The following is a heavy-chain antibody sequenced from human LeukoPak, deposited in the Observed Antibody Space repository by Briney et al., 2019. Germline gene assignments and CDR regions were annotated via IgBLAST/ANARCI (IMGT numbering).Heavy chain of an antibody. V-gene: IGHV4-30-2*01. Sequence: PSQTLSLTCAVSGGSISSGGYSWSWIRQPPGKGVEWIGYIYHSGSTYYNPSLKSRVTISVDRSKNQFSLKLSSVTAADTAVYYCARGAYYYGSGSYSDAFDIWGQGTMVTVSS. J-gene: IGHJ3*02. D-gene: IGHD3-10*01. CDR1: GGSISSGGYS. CDR3: ARGAYYYGSGSYSDAFDI. CDR2: IYHSGST.